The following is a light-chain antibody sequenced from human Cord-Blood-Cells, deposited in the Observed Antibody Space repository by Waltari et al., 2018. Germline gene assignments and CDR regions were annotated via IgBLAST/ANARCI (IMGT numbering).Light chain of an antibody. CDR3: QQYDNLGGT. Sequence: DIQMTQSPSSLSASVGDRVTITCQASQDISNYLNWYQQKPGKAPKLLIYDASNLETGVPSRFSGSGSGTDFTFTISSLQPEDIVTYYCQQYDNLGGTFGPGTKVDIK. CDR1: QDISNY. V-gene: IGKV1-33*01. J-gene: IGKJ3*01. CDR2: DAS.